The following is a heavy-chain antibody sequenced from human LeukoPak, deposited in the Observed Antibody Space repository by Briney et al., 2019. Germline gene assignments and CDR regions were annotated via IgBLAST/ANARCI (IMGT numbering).Heavy chain of an antibody. CDR3: AKGSSSSSYSSIDY. CDR1: GFTFSSYA. CDR2: ISGSGDST. Sequence: PGGSLRLSCAASGFTFSSYAVSWVRQAPGKGLEWVSVISGSGDSTFYVDSVKGGFTISRDNSKNTLSLQMNSLRAEDTAVYYCAKGSSSSSYSSIDYWGQGTLVTVSS. V-gene: IGHV3-23*01. J-gene: IGHJ4*02. D-gene: IGHD6-6*01.